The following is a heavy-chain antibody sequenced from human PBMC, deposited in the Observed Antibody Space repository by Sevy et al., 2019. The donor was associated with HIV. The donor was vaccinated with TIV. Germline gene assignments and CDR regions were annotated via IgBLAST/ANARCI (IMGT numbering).Heavy chain of an antibody. CDR3: ARYSGSYYGGNY. Sequence: SKTLSLTCAVSGYSISSGYYWGWIRQPPGKGLEWIGSIYHSGSTYYNPSLKSRVTISVDTSKNQFSLKLSSVTAADTAVYYCARYSGSYYGGNYWGQGTLVTVSS. CDR1: GYSISSGYY. V-gene: IGHV4-38-2*01. CDR2: IYHSGST. J-gene: IGHJ4*02. D-gene: IGHD1-26*01.